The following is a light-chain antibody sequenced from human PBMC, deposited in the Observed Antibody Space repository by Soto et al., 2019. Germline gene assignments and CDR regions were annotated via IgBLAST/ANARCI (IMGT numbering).Light chain of an antibody. Sequence: IQMTQSPSSVSASVGDSVTITCRASQLMSSWLAWYQVKPGKAPKLLIYGASNRESGVPSRFSGSESGTLFTLTINSLQPEDSATYYCQQASSFPLTFGGGTTVEI. V-gene: IGKV1-12*01. CDR1: QLMSSW. CDR2: GAS. CDR3: QQASSFPLT. J-gene: IGKJ4*01.